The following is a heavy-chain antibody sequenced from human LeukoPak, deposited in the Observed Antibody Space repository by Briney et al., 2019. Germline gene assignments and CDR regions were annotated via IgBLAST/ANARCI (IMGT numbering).Heavy chain of an antibody. D-gene: IGHD3-9*01. CDR2: IYYSGST. V-gene: IGHV4-59*01. Sequence: SETLSLTXTVSGGSISSYYWSWIRQPPGKGLEWLGYIYYSGSTNYNPSLKSRVTISVDTSKNQFSLKLSSVTAADTAVYYCARLRYFDWLHQFNWFDPWGQGTLVTVSS. J-gene: IGHJ5*02. CDR1: GGSISSYY. CDR3: ARLRYFDWLHQFNWFDP.